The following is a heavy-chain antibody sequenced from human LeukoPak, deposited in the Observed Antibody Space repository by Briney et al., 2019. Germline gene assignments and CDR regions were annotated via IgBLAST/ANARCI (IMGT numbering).Heavy chain of an antibody. J-gene: IGHJ4*02. D-gene: IGHD3-22*01. CDR1: GDSVSSNSAA. V-gene: IGHV6-1*01. CDR3: ARDVQDDGSPYSLGYYFDY. CDR2: TYYRSKWYD. Sequence: SQTLSLTCAISGDSVSSNSAAWNWIRQSPSRGVEWLGRTYYRSKWYDDCAVSLKSRITINADTSKNQFSLHLTSVTPEDTAVYFCARDVQDDGSPYSLGYYFDYWGQGTLVTVSS.